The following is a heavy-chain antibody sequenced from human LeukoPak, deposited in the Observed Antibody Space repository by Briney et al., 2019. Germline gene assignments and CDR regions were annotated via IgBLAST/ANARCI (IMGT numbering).Heavy chain of an antibody. CDR2: IYSGGST. Sequence: EAGGSLRLSCAASGFTVNNNYIYWVRQAPGKGLEWVSVIYSGGSTYYTDSVKGRFTISRANSKNTVSLQTNSLRAEDTAVYYCASYLYWGQGTLVTVSS. V-gene: IGHV3-66*01. CDR1: GFTVNNNY. CDR3: ASYLY. J-gene: IGHJ4*02.